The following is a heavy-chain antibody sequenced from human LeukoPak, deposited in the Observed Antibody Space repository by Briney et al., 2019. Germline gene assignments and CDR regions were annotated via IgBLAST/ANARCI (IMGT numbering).Heavy chain of an antibody. J-gene: IGHJ5*02. CDR1: GGSISSGGYS. V-gene: IGHV4-30-2*01. D-gene: IGHD2-15*01. CDR2: IYHSGST. Sequence: SQTLSLTCAVSGGSISSGGYSWSWIRQPPGKGLEWIVYIYHSGSTYYNPSLKSRVTISVDRSKNQFSLKLSSVTAADTAVYYCARELGYCSGGSCYDWFDPWGQGTLVTVSS. CDR3: ARELGYCSGGSCYDWFDP.